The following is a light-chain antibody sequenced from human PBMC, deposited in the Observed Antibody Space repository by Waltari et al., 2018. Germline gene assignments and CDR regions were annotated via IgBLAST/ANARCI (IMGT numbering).Light chain of an antibody. CDR1: QSVSSY. J-gene: IGKJ4*01. Sequence: EIVLTQSPATLSLSPGERVTLSCRASQSVSSYLDWYQQKPGQAPRILIFDASNRATGIPARFSGSGSGTDFTLTISSLEPEDFAVYYCYQRSNWPRTFGGGTKVEIK. CDR2: DAS. V-gene: IGKV3-11*01. CDR3: YQRSNWPRT.